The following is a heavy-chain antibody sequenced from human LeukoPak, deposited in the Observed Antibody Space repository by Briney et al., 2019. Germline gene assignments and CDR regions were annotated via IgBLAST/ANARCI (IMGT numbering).Heavy chain of an antibody. CDR3: ARFSVQNYGVGPDY. CDR1: GYSFTSYG. J-gene: IGHJ4*02. V-gene: IGHV5-51*01. D-gene: IGHD4-17*01. Sequence: GESLKISCKGSGYSFTSYGIAWVRQMPGKGLEWMGVIFPGGSESRYSPSFQGQVTFSADKSIGTAYLQWNSLEASDTAIYYCARFSVQNYGVGPDYWGQGTQVTVSS. CDR2: IFPGGSES.